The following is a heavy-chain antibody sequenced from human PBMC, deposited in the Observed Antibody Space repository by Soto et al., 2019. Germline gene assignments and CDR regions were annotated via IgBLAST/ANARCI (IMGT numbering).Heavy chain of an antibody. D-gene: IGHD4-4*01. V-gene: IGHV3-23*01. CDR1: GFTFSTYV. CDR2: ISASGSNG. J-gene: IGHJ4*02. CDR3: AKGDSDYYFDS. Sequence: EVKLLDSGGGLVQPGGSLRLSCAASGFTFSTYVMAWVRQAPGRGLEWVSGISASGSNGFYTDSVKGRFIISRDNSKTPLYLQMNRLRVDETALYFCAKGDSDYYFDSLGQGTLVTVSS.